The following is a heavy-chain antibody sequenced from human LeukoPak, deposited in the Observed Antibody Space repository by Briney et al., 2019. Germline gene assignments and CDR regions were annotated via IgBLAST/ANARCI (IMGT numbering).Heavy chain of an antibody. CDR3: ARSQWEPAFDF. J-gene: IGHJ4*02. CDR1: GGSISRYY. V-gene: IGHV4-59*01. CDR2: ISYIGTT. D-gene: IGHD1-26*01. Sequence: PSETLSLTCTVSGGSISRYYWSWIRQPPGKGLEWIGYISYIGTTNYNPSLKSRVTMSLDTSKNHFSLKLSSVTAADTAVYYCARSQWEPAFDFWGQGTLVTVSS.